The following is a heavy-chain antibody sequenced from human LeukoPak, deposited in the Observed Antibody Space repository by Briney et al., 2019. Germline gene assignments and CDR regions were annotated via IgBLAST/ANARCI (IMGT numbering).Heavy chain of an antibody. D-gene: IGHD6-13*01. CDR2: IDSDGSST. V-gene: IGHV3-74*01. Sequence: GALRLSCEASGFTFSSYWMHWVRQALGKGLVWVSRIDSDGSSTSYADSVKGRFTISRDNARNTVYLQMNSLRADDTAVYYCARDPSSWNGYFDSWGQGTLVTVSS. CDR1: GFTFSSYW. CDR3: ARDPSSWNGYFDS. J-gene: IGHJ4*02.